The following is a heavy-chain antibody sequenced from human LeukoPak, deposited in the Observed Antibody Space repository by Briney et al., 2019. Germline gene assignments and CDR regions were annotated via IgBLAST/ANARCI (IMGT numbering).Heavy chain of an antibody. CDR1: GFTFSSYW. Sequence: GGSLRLSCAASGFTFSSYWMSWVRQAPGKGLEWVANIIQDGSEEYYVDSVKGRFTMSRDNAKNSLYLQMNSLKVEDTAVYYCARVRSGMTGYCNWFDPWGQGTLVTVSS. CDR2: IIQDGSEE. V-gene: IGHV3-7*04. CDR3: ARVRSGMTGYCNWFDP. D-gene: IGHD3-9*01. J-gene: IGHJ5*02.